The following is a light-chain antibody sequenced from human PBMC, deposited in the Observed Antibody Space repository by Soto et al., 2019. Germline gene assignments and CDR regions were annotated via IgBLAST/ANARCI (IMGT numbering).Light chain of an antibody. CDR3: CSYAGSYTWV. Sequence: QSALTQPRSVSGSPGQSVTISCTGTSSDVGGYNYVSWYQQHPGKAPKLMIYDVSKRPSGVPDRFSGSKSGNTASLTISGLQAEDEADYYCCSYAGSYTWVFGGGNNLTVL. J-gene: IGLJ3*02. CDR1: SSDVGGYNY. CDR2: DVS. V-gene: IGLV2-11*01.